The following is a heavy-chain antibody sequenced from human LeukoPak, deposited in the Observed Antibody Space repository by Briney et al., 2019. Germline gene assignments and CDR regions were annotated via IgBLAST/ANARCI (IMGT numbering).Heavy chain of an antibody. V-gene: IGHV3-30*19. CDR1: GFTFSSYG. J-gene: IGHJ4*02. CDR2: ISYDGSNK. D-gene: IGHD2-21*02. Sequence: PGGSLRLSCAASGFTFSSYGMHWVRQAPGKGLEWVAVISYDGSNKYYADSVKGRFTISRDNSKNTLYLQMNSLRAEDTAVYYCAKDKTYCGGDCSPPGDYWGQGTLVTVSS. CDR3: AKDKTYCGGDCSPPGDY.